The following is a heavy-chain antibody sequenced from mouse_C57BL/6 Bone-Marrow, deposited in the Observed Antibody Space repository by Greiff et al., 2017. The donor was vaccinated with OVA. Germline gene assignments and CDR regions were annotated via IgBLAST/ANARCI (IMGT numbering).Heavy chain of an antibody. CDR1: GYTFTDYY. CDR3: VGDYTLAY. J-gene: IGHJ3*01. V-gene: IGHV1-26*01. D-gene: IGHD2-4*01. Sequence: EVQLQQSGPELVKPGASVKISCKASGYTFTDYYMNWVKQSHGKSLEWIGDINPNNGGTSYNQKFKGKATLTVDKSSSTAYMELRSLTSVDSAVYYCVGDYTLAYWGQETLFSVSA. CDR2: INPNNGGT.